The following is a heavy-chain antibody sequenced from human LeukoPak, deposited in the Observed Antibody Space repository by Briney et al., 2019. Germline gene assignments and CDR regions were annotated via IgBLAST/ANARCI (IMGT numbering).Heavy chain of an antibody. Sequence: GGSLRLSCAASGFTFSSYWMHWVRQAPGKGLVWVSRINSDGSSTSYADSVKGRFTISRDNAKNTLYLQMNSLRAEDTAVYYCARAYDYVWGSYPVIDYWGQGTLVTASS. CDR2: INSDGSST. CDR1: GFTFSSYW. J-gene: IGHJ4*02. CDR3: ARAYDYVWGSYPVIDY. V-gene: IGHV3-74*01. D-gene: IGHD3-16*02.